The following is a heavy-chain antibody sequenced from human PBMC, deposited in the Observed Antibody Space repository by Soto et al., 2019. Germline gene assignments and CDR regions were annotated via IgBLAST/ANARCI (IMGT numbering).Heavy chain of an antibody. D-gene: IGHD4-17*01. CDR3: AFRTVEGYYCYGMDV. J-gene: IGHJ6*02. CDR2: ISYDGSNK. Sequence: QVQLVESGGGVVQPGRSLRLSCAASGFTFSSYGMHWVRQAPGKGLEWVAVISYDGSNKYYADSVKGRFTISRDNSKNTLYLQMNSLRAEDTAVYYCAFRTVEGYYCYGMDVWGQGTTVTVSS. CDR1: GFTFSSYG. V-gene: IGHV3-30*03.